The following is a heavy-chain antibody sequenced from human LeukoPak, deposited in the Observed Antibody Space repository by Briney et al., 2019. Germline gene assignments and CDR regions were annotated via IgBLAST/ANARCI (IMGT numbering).Heavy chain of an antibody. J-gene: IGHJ4*02. D-gene: IGHD3-16*01. CDR2: IIPILGIA. V-gene: IGHV1-69*04. Sequence: GASVKVSCKASGGTFSSYAISWVRQAPGQGLEWMGRIIPILGIANYAQKFQGRVTITADKSTSTAYMELSSLRSEDTAVYYCAKALGGAMSGDYWGQGTLVTVSS. CDR1: GGTFSSYA. CDR3: AKALGGAMSGDY.